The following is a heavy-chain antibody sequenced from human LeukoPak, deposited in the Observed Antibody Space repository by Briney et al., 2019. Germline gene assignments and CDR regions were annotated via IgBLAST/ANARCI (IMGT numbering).Heavy chain of an antibody. J-gene: IGHJ4*02. D-gene: IGHD5-24*01. V-gene: IGHV4-4*07. CDR3: ARGGQMATTKNTFDY. CDR2: IYTSGST. CDR1: GGSISSYY. Sequence: SETLSLTCTVSGGSISSYYWSWIRQPAGKGLEWIGRIYTSGSTNYNPSLKSRVTISVDTSKNQFSLKLSSVTAADTAVYYCARGGQMATTKNTFDYWGQGTLVTVSS.